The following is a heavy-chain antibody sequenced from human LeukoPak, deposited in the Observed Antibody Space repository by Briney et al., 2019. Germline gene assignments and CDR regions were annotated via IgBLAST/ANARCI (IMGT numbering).Heavy chain of an antibody. J-gene: IGHJ4*02. V-gene: IGHV4-59*01. Sequence: SETLPLTCTVSGDSISSDYWSWIRQPPGKGLEWIGYIYYSESTNYNPSLESRVTISVDTSKNQFSLKLSSVTAADTAVYYCARDGIDKVGFEYWGLGTLVTVSS. CDR3: ARDGIDKVGFEY. CDR2: IYYSEST. CDR1: GDSISSDY. D-gene: IGHD1-14*01.